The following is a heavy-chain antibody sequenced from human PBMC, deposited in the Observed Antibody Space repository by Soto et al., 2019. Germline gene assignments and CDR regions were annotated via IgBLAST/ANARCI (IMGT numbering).Heavy chain of an antibody. D-gene: IGHD2-2*01. Sequence: QVQLQESGPGLVKPSQTLSLTCTVSGGSISSGGYYWSWIRQHPGKGLEWIGYIYYSGSTYYNPSLKSRVTISVDTSKNQFSLTLSSVTAADTAVYYCAAFIVVVPAAIRKPYYYYGMDVWGQGTTVTVSS. V-gene: IGHV4-31*03. CDR2: IYYSGST. CDR1: GGSISSGGYY. J-gene: IGHJ6*02. CDR3: AAFIVVVPAAIRKPYYYYGMDV.